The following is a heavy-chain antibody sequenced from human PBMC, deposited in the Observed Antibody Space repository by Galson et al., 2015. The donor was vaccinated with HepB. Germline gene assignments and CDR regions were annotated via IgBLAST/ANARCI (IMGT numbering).Heavy chain of an antibody. Sequence: SLRLSCAASGFTFSSYSMNWVRQAPGKGLEWVSYISSSSTAIYYADSVKGRFTISRANAKNSLYLQMDSLRVEDTAVYYCARPGQLWDLTPFYSFDYWGQGILVTVSS. CDR2: ISSSSTAI. CDR3: ARPGQLWDLTPFYSFDY. CDR1: GFTFSSYS. V-gene: IGHV3-48*01. J-gene: IGHJ4*02. D-gene: IGHD5-18*01.